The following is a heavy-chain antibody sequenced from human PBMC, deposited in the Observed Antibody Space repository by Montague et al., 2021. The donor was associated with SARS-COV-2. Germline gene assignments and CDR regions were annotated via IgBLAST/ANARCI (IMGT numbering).Heavy chain of an antibody. CDR3: ARGVEMATMGDAFDI. V-gene: IGHV3-21*01. CDR1: GFTFSSYS. CDR2: ISSSSSYI. D-gene: IGHD5-24*01. Sequence: SLRLSCAASGFTFSSYSMNWVRQAPGKGLECVSSISSSSSYIYYADSVKGRFTISRDNAKNSLYLQMNSLRAEDTAVYYCARGVEMATMGDAFDIWGQGTMVTVSS. J-gene: IGHJ3*02.